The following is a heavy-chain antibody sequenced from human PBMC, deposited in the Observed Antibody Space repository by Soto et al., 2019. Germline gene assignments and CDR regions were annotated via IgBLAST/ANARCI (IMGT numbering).Heavy chain of an antibody. CDR1: RLAFNIYD. J-gene: IGHJ3*01. CDR2: ISHDGSNK. CDR3: AIIHSGTFGFDV. V-gene: IGHV3-30*03. D-gene: IGHD1-26*01. Sequence: PGGSLRLSCAASRLAFNIYDIYWVRQAPGKGLEWVALISHDGSNKYYADSVKGRFNISRDNSKNTLYLQMSRLRADDTAVYHCAIIHSGTFGFDVWGQGTLVTV.